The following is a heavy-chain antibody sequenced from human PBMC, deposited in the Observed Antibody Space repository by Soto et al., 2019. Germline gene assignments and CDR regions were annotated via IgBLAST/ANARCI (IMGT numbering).Heavy chain of an antibody. J-gene: IGHJ4*02. CDR1: GFTFSSYG. Sequence: QVQLVESGGGVVQPGGTLRLSCAASGFTFSSYGMHWVRQAPGKGLEWVAVIAYDGSLKYYVDSVKGRFTISRDNSKNTLYLQMDSLRDEDTALYYCAKGRYDFWSPYYFDSWGQGTLVTVSS. CDR2: IAYDGSLK. CDR3: AKGRYDFWSPYYFDS. V-gene: IGHV3-30*18. D-gene: IGHD3-3*01.